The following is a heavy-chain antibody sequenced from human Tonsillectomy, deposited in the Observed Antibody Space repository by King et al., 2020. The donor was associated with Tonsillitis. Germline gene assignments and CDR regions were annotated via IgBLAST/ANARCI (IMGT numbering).Heavy chain of an antibody. CDR3: ATFSSTGVAP. D-gene: IGHD7-27*01. V-gene: IGHV1-69*01. CDR2: IIPKFGTT. CDR1: GGSLRNYA. Sequence: QLVQSGAEVKKPGSSVKVSSKASGGSLRNYAINWVRQAPGQGLEWMGGIIPKFGTTDYAQKFQGRVTITADESTNTAYMELRSLTSNDPAVFFCATFSSTGVAPWGQGTLVTVSS. J-gene: IGHJ5*02.